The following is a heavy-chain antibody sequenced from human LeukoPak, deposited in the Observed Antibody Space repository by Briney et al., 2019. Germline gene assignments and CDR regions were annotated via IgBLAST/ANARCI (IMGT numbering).Heavy chain of an antibody. J-gene: IGHJ4*02. V-gene: IGHV3-30-3*01. CDR2: IPYDGNIK. CDR3: ARAGDAFCTGASCYDRNDY. D-gene: IGHD2-15*01. Sequence: PGRSLRLSCAASGFTFSSYVMHWVRQAPDKGLEWVALIPYDGNIKFYADSVKGRFTISRDNSKDTLYLQMSSLRPEDTAVYYCARAGDAFCTGASCYDRNDYWGQGTLVTVSS. CDR1: GFTFSSYV.